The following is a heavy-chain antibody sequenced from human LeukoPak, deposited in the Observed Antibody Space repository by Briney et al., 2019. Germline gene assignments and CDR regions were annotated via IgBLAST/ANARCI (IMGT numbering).Heavy chain of an antibody. CDR1: GFTVSSNY. CDR2: IYSGGST. CDR3: AREGSYSSGWYYAFDI. Sequence: GGSLRLSCAASGFTVSSNYMSWVRQAPGKGLEWVSVIYSGGSTYYADSVKGRFTISRDNAKNSLYLQMNSLRAEDTAVYYRAREGSYSSGWYYAFDIWGQGTMVTVSS. D-gene: IGHD6-19*01. V-gene: IGHV3-66*01. J-gene: IGHJ3*02.